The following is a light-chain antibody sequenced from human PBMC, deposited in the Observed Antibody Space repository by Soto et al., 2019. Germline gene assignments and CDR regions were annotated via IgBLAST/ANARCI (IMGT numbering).Light chain of an antibody. CDR3: LRYYNFSWT. CDR1: QDIRNT. V-gene: IGKV1-6*01. Sequence: AIQMTQSPSSLSASVGDRVAISCRASQDIRNTLAPYQQKQREAHKLLIFAASNLQSGVLSRFSGSGSVIDFSVAITGLRPEDFGTYYCLRYYNFSWTFGQGTMVDSK. J-gene: IGKJ1*01. CDR2: AAS.